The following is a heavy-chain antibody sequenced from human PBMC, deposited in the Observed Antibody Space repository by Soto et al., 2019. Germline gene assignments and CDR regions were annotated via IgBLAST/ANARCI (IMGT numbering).Heavy chain of an antibody. D-gene: IGHD3-22*01. CDR3: ARTYYYDSSGYFPQRGMDV. CDR2: IYYSGST. Sequence: SETLSLTCTVSGGSISSSGYYWGWLRQPPGKGLEWIGSIYYSGSTNYNPSLKSRVTISVDTSKNQFSLKLSSVTAADTAVYYCARTYYYDSSGYFPQRGMDVWGQGTTVTVSS. CDR1: GGSISSSGYY. V-gene: IGHV4-39*07. J-gene: IGHJ6*02.